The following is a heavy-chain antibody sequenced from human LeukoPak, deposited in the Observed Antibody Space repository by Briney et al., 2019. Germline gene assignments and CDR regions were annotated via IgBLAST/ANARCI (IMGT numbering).Heavy chain of an antibody. J-gene: IGHJ4*02. CDR3: AKVLSSSWGYFGF. Sequence: GGSLRLSCAASGFTFSSYSMNWVRQAPGKGLEWVSSISSSSSYIYYADSVKGRFTISRDNSKNTLYLQMNSLRVEDTALYYCAKVLSSSWGYFGFWGQGTLVTVPS. CDR1: GFTFSSYS. D-gene: IGHD6-13*01. V-gene: IGHV3-21*01. CDR2: ISSSSSYI.